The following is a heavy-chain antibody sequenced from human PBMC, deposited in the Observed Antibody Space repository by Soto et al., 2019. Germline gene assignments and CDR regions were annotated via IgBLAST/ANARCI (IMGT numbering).Heavy chain of an antibody. CDR2: IYYSGST. D-gene: IGHD3-10*01. Sequence: QVQLQESGPGLVKPSETLSLTCTVSGGSISSYYWSWIRQPPGKGLEWIGYIYYSGSTNYNPSLKSRVTISVDTSKNQCSLKLSSVTAADTAVYYCAREGVGANYGMDVWGQGTTVTVSS. CDR3: AREGVGANYGMDV. V-gene: IGHV4-59*01. CDR1: GGSISSYY. J-gene: IGHJ6*02.